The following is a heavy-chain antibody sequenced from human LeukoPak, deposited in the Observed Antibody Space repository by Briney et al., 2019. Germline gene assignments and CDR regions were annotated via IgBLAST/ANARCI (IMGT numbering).Heavy chain of an antibody. Sequence: PSETLSLTCTVSGGSLSSGDYYWSWIRQPPGTGLEWIGYIYYSGSTYYNPSLKSRVTISVDTSKNQFSLKLSSVTAADTAVYYCARGEFLEWLFWDWFDPWGQGTLVTVSS. CDR3: ARGEFLEWLFWDWFDP. CDR1: GGSLSSGDYY. CDR2: IYYSGST. J-gene: IGHJ5*02. D-gene: IGHD3-3*01. V-gene: IGHV4-30-4*01.